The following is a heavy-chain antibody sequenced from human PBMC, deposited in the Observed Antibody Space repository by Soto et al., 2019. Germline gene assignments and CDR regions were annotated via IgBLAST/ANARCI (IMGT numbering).Heavy chain of an antibody. CDR1: GFTVSSNY. CDR3: AREGIAVAGFDH. D-gene: IGHD6-19*01. V-gene: IGHV3-53*01. CDR2: IYSGGIT. Sequence: EVQLVESGGGLIQPGGSLRLSCAASGFTVSSNYMSWVPQAPGTGLEWVSGIYSGGITYYADTVKGRFTISRDNSKNTLYLQMNSLRAEDTAVYYCAREGIAVAGFDHWGQRAQVTLSS. J-gene: IGHJ4*02.